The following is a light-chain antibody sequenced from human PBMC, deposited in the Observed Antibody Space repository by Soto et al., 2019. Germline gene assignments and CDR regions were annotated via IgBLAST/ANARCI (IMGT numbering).Light chain of an antibody. CDR2: GAS. Sequence: DIVLTQSPGTLSLSPGERATLSCRASQTVGDSYLAWYQQKPGQAPRLLISGASTRATGIPDRFSGSGSGKDFTLTIGRLEPEDFAVYYCQQYGSSPRTFGQGTKV. J-gene: IGKJ1*01. V-gene: IGKV3-20*01. CDR1: QTVGDSY. CDR3: QQYGSSPRT.